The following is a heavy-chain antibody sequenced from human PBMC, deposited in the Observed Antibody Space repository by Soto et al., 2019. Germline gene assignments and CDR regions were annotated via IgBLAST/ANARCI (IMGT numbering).Heavy chain of an antibody. J-gene: IGHJ4*02. D-gene: IGHD2-15*01. CDR1: GGSISSVGYY. V-gene: IGHV4-31*03. CDR2: IYYSGST. Sequence: QVQLQESGPGLVKPSQTLSLTCTVSGGSISSVGYYWSWIRQHPGKGLEWIGYIYYSGSTYYNPSLKSRVTISVDTSKDQCSLKLSSVTAADTAVYYCARGNCSGGSCYCRYWGQGTLVTVSS. CDR3: ARGNCSGGSCYCRY.